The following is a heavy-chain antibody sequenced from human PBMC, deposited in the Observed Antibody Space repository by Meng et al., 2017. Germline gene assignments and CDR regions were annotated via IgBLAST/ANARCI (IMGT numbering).Heavy chain of an antibody. CDR3: ARMTAVRYFDWLGYYGMDV. Sequence: SGPTLAKPTQTLTLTCTFPGFSLSTSGMCVSWVRQPPGKALEWLALIDWDDDKYYSTSLKTRLTISKDTSKNQVVLTMTNMDPVDTATYYCARMTAVRYFDWLGYYGMDVWGQGTTVTVSS. CDR1: GFSLSTSGMC. D-gene: IGHD3-9*01. V-gene: IGHV2-70*20. J-gene: IGHJ6*02. CDR2: IDWDDDK.